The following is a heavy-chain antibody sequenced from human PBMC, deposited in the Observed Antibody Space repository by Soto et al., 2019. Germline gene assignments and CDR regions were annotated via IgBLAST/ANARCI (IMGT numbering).Heavy chain of an antibody. CDR2: ISSSSTYT. CDR1: GFTFSDFY. Sequence: GVLRLSCAASGFTFSDFYMSWIRQAPGKGLEWVSYISSSSTYTNYADSVKGRFTISRDNAKNSLYLQMNSLRAEDTAVYYCARGMYYYDSSAYLGYWGQGTLVTVSS. D-gene: IGHD3-22*01. V-gene: IGHV3-11*05. CDR3: ARGMYYYDSSAYLGY. J-gene: IGHJ4*02.